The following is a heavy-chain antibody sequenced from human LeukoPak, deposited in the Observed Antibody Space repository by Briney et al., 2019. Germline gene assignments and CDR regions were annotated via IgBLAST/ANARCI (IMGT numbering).Heavy chain of an antibody. CDR2: IYSGGST. CDR3: AKEGSYVLYYYMDV. CDR1: GFTVSSNY. Sequence: PGGSLRLSCAASGFTVSSNYMSWVRQAPGKGLEWVSVIYSGGSTYYADSVKGRFTISRDNSKNTLYLQMNSLRAEDTAVYYCAKEGSYVLYYYMDVWGKGTTVTVSS. J-gene: IGHJ6*03. D-gene: IGHD3-10*02. V-gene: IGHV3-53*05.